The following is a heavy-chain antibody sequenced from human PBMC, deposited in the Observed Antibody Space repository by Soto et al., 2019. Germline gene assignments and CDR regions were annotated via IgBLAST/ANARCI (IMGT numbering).Heavy chain of an antibody. D-gene: IGHD6-19*01. CDR1: GGSIISHY. J-gene: IGHJ4*02. CDR2: ISYSGST. Sequence: SETLSLTCTVSGGSIISHYWGWIRQPPGKGLYWIGYISYSGSTNYNPSLKSRVTISVDTSKNQFSLKLTSVTAADTAVYYCARVEAGTFDYWGQGTLVTVSS. V-gene: IGHV4-59*11. CDR3: ARVEAGTFDY.